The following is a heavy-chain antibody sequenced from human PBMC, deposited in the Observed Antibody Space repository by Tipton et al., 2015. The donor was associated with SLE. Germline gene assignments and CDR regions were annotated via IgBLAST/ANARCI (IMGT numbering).Heavy chain of an antibody. J-gene: IGHJ4*02. CDR3: ASKISVTTDY. CDR1: GGSISSSSYY. CDR2: IYYSGST. D-gene: IGHD4-17*01. Sequence: TLSLTCTVPGGSISSSSYYWGWIRQPPGKGLEWIGSIYYSGSTYYNPSLKSRPTISVDTSKNQLSLKLSSVTAADTAVYYCASKISVTTDYWGQGTLVTVSS. V-gene: IGHV4-39*07.